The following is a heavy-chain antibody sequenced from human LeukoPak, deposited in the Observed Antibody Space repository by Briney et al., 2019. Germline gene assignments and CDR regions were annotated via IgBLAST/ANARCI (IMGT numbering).Heavy chain of an antibody. CDR3: ARDPVAEDYFDY. D-gene: IGHD2-15*01. J-gene: IGHJ4*02. CDR1: GFTFSSYT. V-gene: IGHV3-21*01. Sequence: KTGGSLRLSCAASGFTFSSYTMNWVRQAPGKGLEWVSLINSGNTYIHYADSVKGRFTISRDNAKNSLYLQMNSLRAEDTAVYYCARDPVAEDYFDYWGQGTLVTVSS. CDR2: INSGNTYI.